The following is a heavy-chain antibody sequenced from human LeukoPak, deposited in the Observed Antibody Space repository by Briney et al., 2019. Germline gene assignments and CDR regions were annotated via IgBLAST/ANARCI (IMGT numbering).Heavy chain of an antibody. D-gene: IGHD3-3*01. CDR3: ARAIRPVVTIFGVVPTPLYYYYGMDV. J-gene: IGHJ6*02. CDR2: INTNTGNP. Sequence: GASVKVSCKASGYTFTNYAMNWVRQAPGQGLEWMGWINTNTGNPTYAQGFTGRFVFSLGTSVSTAYLQISSLKAEDTAVYYCARAIRPVVTIFGVVPTPLYYYYGMDVWGQGTTVTVSS. V-gene: IGHV7-4-1*02. CDR1: GYTFTNYA.